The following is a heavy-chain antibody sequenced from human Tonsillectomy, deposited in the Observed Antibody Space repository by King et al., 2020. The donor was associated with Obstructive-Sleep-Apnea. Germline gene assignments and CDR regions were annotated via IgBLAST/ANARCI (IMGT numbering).Heavy chain of an antibody. CDR3: ARELTEKGGYHYSYYYYYGMDV. CDR2: ISSSSSYI. D-gene: IGHD5-12*01. CDR1: GFTFSSYS. V-gene: IGHV3-21*01. J-gene: IGHJ6*02. Sequence: VQLVESGGGLVKPGGSLRLSCAASGFTFSSYSMNWVRQAPGKGLEWVSSISSSSSYIYYADSVKGRFTISRDNAKNSLYLQMNSLRAEDTAVYYCARELTEKGGYHYSYYYYYGMDVWGQGTTVTVSS.